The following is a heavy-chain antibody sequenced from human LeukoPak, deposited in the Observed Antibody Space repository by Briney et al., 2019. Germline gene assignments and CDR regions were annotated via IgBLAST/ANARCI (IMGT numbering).Heavy chain of an antibody. CDR3: ARVPSTVDY. J-gene: IGHJ4*02. D-gene: IGHD2-2*01. V-gene: IGHV3-30*03. Sequence: GGSLRLSCAASGFTFSSYGMHWVRQAPGKGLEWVAVISYDGSNKYYADSVKGRFTISRDNAKNSLYLQMNSLRAEDTAVYYCARVPSTVDYWGQGTLVTVSS. CDR1: GFTFSSYG. CDR2: ISYDGSNK.